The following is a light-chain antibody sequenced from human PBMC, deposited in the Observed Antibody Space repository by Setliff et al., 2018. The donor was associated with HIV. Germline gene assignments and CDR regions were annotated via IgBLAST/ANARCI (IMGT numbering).Light chain of an antibody. CDR3: SSFTSSTTYV. CDR1: SSDVGGYNF. J-gene: IGLJ1*01. Sequence: QSVLIQPASVSGSPGQSVTVSCTGTSSDVGGYNFVCWYQQHPGKAPKLMIYDVNERPSGVSNRFSGSKSGNTASLTISGLQAEDEADYYCSSFTSSTTYVFGTGTKVTVL. V-gene: IGLV2-14*03. CDR2: DVN.